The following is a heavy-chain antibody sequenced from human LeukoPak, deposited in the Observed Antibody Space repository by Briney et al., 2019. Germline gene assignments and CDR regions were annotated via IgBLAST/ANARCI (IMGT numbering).Heavy chain of an antibody. J-gene: IGHJ6*03. CDR1: GDSISSYY. V-gene: IGHV4-4*07. CDR3: ARGRETYYYYYYMDV. Sequence: SETLSLTCTVSGDSISSYYWSWIRQPAGKGLEWIGRISTSGTTNCIPSLKSRVTMSVDTSKNQFSLKLSSVTAADTAVYFCARGRETYYYYYYMDVWGKGTTVTVSS. CDR2: ISTSGTT.